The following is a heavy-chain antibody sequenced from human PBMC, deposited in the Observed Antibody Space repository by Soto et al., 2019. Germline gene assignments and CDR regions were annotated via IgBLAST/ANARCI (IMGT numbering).Heavy chain of an antibody. Sequence: QVQLQESGPGLVKPSGTLSLTCAVSGGSISSSNWWSWVRQPPGKGLEWIGEIYHSGSTNYNPSLKHRVTLSVDKAKSQFSLKLSSVTAADTAVYYCARDACATYYYGSGSYCWFDPWGQGTLVTVAS. D-gene: IGHD3-10*01. J-gene: IGHJ5*02. V-gene: IGHV4-4*02. CDR2: IYHSGST. CDR3: ARDACATYYYGSGSYCWFDP. CDR1: GGSISSSNW.